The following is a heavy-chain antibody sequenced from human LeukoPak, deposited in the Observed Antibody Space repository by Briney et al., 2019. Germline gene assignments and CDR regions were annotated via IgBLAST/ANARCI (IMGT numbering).Heavy chain of an antibody. V-gene: IGHV3-66*01. Sequence: PGGSLRLACAASGFSFSSYSMNWVRQAPGKGLEWVSSIYSGGSTYYTDSVKGRFTISRDNSKNTLYLQMNSLRAEDTAVYYCARDLAGYNSFDYWGQGTLVTVSS. J-gene: IGHJ4*02. CDR2: IYSGGST. D-gene: IGHD5-24*01. CDR1: GFSFSSYS. CDR3: ARDLAGYNSFDY.